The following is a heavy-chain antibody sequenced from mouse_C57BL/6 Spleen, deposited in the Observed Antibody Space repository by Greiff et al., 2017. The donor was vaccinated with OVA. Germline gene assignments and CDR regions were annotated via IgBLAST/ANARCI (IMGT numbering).Heavy chain of an antibody. CDR2: INPNNGGT. J-gene: IGHJ2*01. D-gene: IGHD1-1*01. CDR1: GYTFTDYY. CDR3: ARGGGHYYGSSYYFDY. V-gene: IGHV1-26*01. Sequence: EVQLQQSGPELVKPGASVKISCKASGYTFTDYYMNWVKQSHGKSLEWIGDINPNNGGTSYNQKFKGKATLTVDKSSSTAYMELRSLTSEDSAVYYCARGGGHYYGSSYYFDYWGQGTTLTVSS.